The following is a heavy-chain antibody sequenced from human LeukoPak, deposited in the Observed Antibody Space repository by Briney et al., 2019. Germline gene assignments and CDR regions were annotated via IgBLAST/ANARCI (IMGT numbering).Heavy chain of an antibody. CDR1: GGSISSGGYS. CDR3: ARAVSGRFDY. D-gene: IGHD6-19*01. Sequence: SETLSLTCAVSGGSISSGGYSWSWIRQPPGKGLEWTGYIYYSGSTNYNPSLNSRVTISVDTSKNQFSLRLSSVTAADAAIYYCARAVSGRFDYWGQGTLVTVSS. J-gene: IGHJ4*02. V-gene: IGHV4-61*08. CDR2: IYYSGST.